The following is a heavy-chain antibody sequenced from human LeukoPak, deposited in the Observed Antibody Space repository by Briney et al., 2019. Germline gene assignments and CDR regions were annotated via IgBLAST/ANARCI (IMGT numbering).Heavy chain of an antibody. J-gene: IGHJ4*01. Sequence: ASVQVSFKASGYTFTSYYIDWVRQPPGPGREGVGIINPSTGNTKYDKKFQGRVTMIRNTSTSTVYMELTSLRCEDRAVYYCGSARYRFGFWGQGT. CDR2: INPSTGNT. CDR1: GYTFTSYY. D-gene: IGHD3-3*01. CDR3: GSARYRFGF. V-gene: IGHV1-46*01.